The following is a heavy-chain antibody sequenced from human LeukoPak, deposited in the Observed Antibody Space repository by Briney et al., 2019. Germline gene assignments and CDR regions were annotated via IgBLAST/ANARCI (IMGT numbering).Heavy chain of an antibody. CDR2: ISPNNGNT. D-gene: IGHD6-19*01. CDR3: ARDSSGWYGVTGPRHFDY. Sequence: ASVKVSCKASAYTFTSYGISWVRQAPGQGLEWMGWISPNNGNTNYAQNLQGRVTMTIDTSTSTAYMELRSLRSDVTAVYYCARDSSGWYGVTGPRHFDYWGQGTLVTVSS. CDR1: AYTFTSYG. V-gene: IGHV1-18*01. J-gene: IGHJ4*02.